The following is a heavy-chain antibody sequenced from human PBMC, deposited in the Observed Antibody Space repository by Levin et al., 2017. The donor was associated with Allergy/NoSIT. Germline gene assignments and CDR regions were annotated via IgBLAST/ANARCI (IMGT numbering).Heavy chain of an antibody. Sequence: GGSLRLSCVASEFTFSSYTMNWVRQVPGKGLEWVSSISSSSSYIYYADSVKGRFTISRDNAKNSLYMQMNGLRAEDTAVYYCARLYCTSSSCYPLGVMDVWGKGTTVTVSS. V-gene: IGHV3-21*01. CDR1: EFTFSSYT. D-gene: IGHD2-2*01. CDR3: ARLYCTSSSCYPLGVMDV. J-gene: IGHJ6*04. CDR2: ISSSSSYI.